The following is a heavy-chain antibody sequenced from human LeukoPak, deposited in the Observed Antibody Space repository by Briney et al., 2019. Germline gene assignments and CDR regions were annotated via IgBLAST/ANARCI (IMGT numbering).Heavy chain of an antibody. J-gene: IGHJ3*02. D-gene: IGHD3-10*01. CDR3: ARVGMVRGPYPHDAFDI. Sequence: SGTLSLTCAVYGGSFSGYYWSWIRQPPGKGLEWIGEINHSGSTNYNPSLKSRVTISVDTSKNQFSLKLSSVTAADTAVYYCARVGMVRGPYPHDAFDIWGQGTMVTVSS. CDR1: GGSFSGYY. V-gene: IGHV4-34*01. CDR2: INHSGST.